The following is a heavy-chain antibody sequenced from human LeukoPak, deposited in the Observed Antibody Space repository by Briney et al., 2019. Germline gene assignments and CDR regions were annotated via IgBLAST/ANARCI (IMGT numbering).Heavy chain of an antibody. V-gene: IGHV4-4*07. J-gene: IGHJ4*02. Sequence: SETLSLTCTVSGGSISNYYWSWIRQPAGKGLEWIGRIYAGGTASYNPSLKSRVTMSADMSKNQLSLKLTSVTAADTAVYYCTREPVPWGQGTLVTVSS. CDR3: TREPVP. CDR1: GGSISNYY. D-gene: IGHD6-19*01. CDR2: IYAGGTA.